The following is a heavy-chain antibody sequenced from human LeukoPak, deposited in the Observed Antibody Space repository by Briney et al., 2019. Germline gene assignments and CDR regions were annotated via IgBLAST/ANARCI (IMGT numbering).Heavy chain of an antibody. Sequence: SETLSLTCAVYGGSFSGYYWSWIRQPPGKGLEWIGEINHSGSTNYNPSLKSRVTISVDTSKNQFSLKLSSVTAADTAVYYCARGYLVGYYYSSGYYYYLDYWGQGTLVTVSS. V-gene: IGHV4-34*01. D-gene: IGHD3-22*01. CDR3: ARGYLVGYYYSSGYYYYLDY. J-gene: IGHJ4*02. CDR1: GGSFSGYY. CDR2: INHSGST.